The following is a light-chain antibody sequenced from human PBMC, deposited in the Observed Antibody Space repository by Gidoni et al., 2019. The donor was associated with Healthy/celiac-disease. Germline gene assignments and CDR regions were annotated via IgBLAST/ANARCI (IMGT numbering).Light chain of an antibody. Sequence: EIVLTQIPGTLSLSPGERATLSCRASQSVSSSYLAWYQQKPGQAPRLLIYGASSRAPGIPDRFSGSVSGTDFTLTISRLEPEDFAVYYCQQYGSSITFGQGPRLEIK. J-gene: IGKJ5*01. CDR2: GAS. CDR1: QSVSSSY. V-gene: IGKV3-20*01. CDR3: QQYGSSIT.